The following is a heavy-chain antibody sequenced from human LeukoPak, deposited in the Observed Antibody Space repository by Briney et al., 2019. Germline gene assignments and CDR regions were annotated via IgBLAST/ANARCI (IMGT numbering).Heavy chain of an antibody. CDR1: GFTFSTYT. Sequence: GSLRLSCTASGFTFSTYTMNWVRQPPGKGLEWIGEINHSRSTNYNPSLKSRVTISVDTSKNQFSLKLSSVTAADTAVYYCAREIKSGMVRGTIDYWGQGTLVTVSS. CDR2: INHSRST. V-gene: IGHV4-34*01. D-gene: IGHD3-10*01. J-gene: IGHJ4*02. CDR3: AREIKSGMVRGTIDY.